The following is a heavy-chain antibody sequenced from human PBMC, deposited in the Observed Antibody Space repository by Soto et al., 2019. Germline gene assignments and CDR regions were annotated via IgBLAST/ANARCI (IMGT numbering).Heavy chain of an antibody. Sequence: SVKVSCKTSGVTFSNYVFSWVRQARGQGLEWIGGIIATFGTADYPQNLQDRVTITAEISTSTIYIKLSNIRSEDTAVYYFVRTGGVEAPSSKYYFHYRGQRNHVTVSS. CDR3: VRTGGVEAPSSKYYFHY. CDR1: GVTFSNYV. J-gene: IGHJ4*02. D-gene: IGHD3-16*01. CDR2: IIATFGTA. V-gene: IGHV1-69*06.